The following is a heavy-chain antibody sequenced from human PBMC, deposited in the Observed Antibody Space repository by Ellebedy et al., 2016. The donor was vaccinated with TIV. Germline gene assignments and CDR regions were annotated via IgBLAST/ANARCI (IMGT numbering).Heavy chain of an antibody. CDR2: INQDGGDK. Sequence: GGSLRLSCAASRFSFSGYWMSWVRQSPGKGLERVANINQDGGDKYYVDSVKGRFTISRDNAKNSLYLQMKSLRAEDTAVYYCARDMAWGNERVIDAFDIWGQGTMVTVSS. D-gene: IGHD7-27*01. J-gene: IGHJ3*02. CDR1: RFSFSGYW. V-gene: IGHV3-7*01. CDR3: ARDMAWGNERVIDAFDI.